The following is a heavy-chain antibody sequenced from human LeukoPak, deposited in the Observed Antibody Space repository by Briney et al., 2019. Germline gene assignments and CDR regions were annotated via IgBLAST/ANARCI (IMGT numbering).Heavy chain of an antibody. D-gene: IGHD6-13*01. V-gene: IGHV3-33*06. CDR1: GFTFSSYG. Sequence: GGSLRLSCAASGFTFSSYGMNWVRQAPGKGLEWVAIIWYDGSNKYYADSVKGRFTISRDSSMDTLYLQMNSLRAEDTAVYYCAKVAPAGTYFDSWGQGTLVTVSS. CDR2: IWYDGSNK. J-gene: IGHJ4*02. CDR3: AKVAPAGTYFDS.